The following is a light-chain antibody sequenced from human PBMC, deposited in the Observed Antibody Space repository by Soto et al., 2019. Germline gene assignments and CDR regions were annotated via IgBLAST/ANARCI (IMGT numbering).Light chain of an antibody. J-gene: IGKJ3*01. CDR2: GAS. V-gene: IGKV3D-15*01. CDR3: QQYNNWPPAFT. CDR1: QSVSSN. Sequence: EIVMTQSPATLSVSPGERATLSCRASQSVSSNLAWYQQKPGQAPRLLIYGASIRATGIPARFSGSGSGTELTLTISSLQSEDFAVYYCQQYNNWPPAFTFGPGTKVDIK.